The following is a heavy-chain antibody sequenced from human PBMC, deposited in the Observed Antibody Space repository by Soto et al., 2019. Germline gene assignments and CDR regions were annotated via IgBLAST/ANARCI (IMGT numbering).Heavy chain of an antibody. J-gene: IGHJ6*02. CDR3: ARDRRIAVAGTGRSNYYYGMDV. CDR1: GGSISSSNW. CDR2: IYHSGST. D-gene: IGHD6-19*01. V-gene: IGHV4-4*02. Sequence: PSETLSLTCAVSGGSISSSNWWSWVRQPPGRGLEWIGEIYHSGSTNYNPSLKSRVTISVDKSKNQFSLKLSSVTAADTAVYYCARDRRIAVAGTGRSNYYYGMDVWGQGTTVTVSS.